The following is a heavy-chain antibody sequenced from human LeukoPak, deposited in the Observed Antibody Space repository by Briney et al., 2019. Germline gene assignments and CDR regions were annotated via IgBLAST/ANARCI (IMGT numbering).Heavy chain of an antibody. D-gene: IGHD3-10*01. Sequence: SETLSLTCTVSGGSISSGGYYWSWIRQPPGKGLEWIGYIYYSGTTYYNPSLKSRVTISVDTSKNQFSLRLTSVTAADTAVYYCARGFGELIRGDYYYYGMDVWAKGPRSPSP. CDR3: ARGFGELIRGDYYYYGMDV. CDR1: GGSISSGGYY. V-gene: IGHV4-30-4*01. CDR2: IYYSGTT. J-gene: IGHJ6*02.